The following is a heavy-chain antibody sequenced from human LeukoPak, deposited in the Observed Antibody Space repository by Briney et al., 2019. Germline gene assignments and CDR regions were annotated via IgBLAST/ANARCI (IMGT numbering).Heavy chain of an antibody. CDR3: AREGTAMVSFDY. D-gene: IGHD5-18*01. J-gene: IGHJ4*02. V-gene: IGHV3-48*03. CDR1: GFTFSSYE. CDR2: ISSGGNTI. Sequence: GGSLRLSCAASGFTFSSYEMNWVRQAPGKGLEWVSYISSGGNTIYYADSVKGRFTISRDDAKNPLYLQMNSLRAEDTAVYYCAREGTAMVSFDYWGQGTLVTVSS.